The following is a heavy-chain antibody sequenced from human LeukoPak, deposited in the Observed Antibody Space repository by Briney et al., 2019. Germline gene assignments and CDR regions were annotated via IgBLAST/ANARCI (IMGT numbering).Heavy chain of an antibody. CDR2: ISDSGKTK. CDR1: GFTFSSSE. J-gene: IGHJ5*02. CDR3: ARDYSGWSLDP. D-gene: IGHD5-12*01. V-gene: IGHV3-48*03. Sequence: GGSLRLSCAASGFTFSSSEMNWVRQAPGKGLEWVSYISDSGKTKYYADSVKGRFTISRDNAKNSLYLQMNSLGAEDTAVYYCARDYSGWSLDPWGQGTLVTVSS.